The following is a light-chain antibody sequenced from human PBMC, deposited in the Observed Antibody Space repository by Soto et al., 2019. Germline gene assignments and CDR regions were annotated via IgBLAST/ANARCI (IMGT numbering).Light chain of an antibody. V-gene: IGKV1-33*01. CDR3: QHYDNLPPFT. Sequence: DIQMTQSPSSLSASVGDRVTITCQASQDIRKYLNWYQQKPGRAPKLLIYGASNLETGVPSRFSGSGYGTDVTLTISSLQPDDIATYFCQHYDNLPPFTFGPGTKVAIK. CDR2: GAS. CDR1: QDIRKY. J-gene: IGKJ3*01.